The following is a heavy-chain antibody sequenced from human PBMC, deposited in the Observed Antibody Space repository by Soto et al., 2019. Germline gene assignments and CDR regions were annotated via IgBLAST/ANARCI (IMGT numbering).Heavy chain of an antibody. J-gene: IGHJ3*02. CDR3: ARAPAAYGDYEGGIGAFDI. CDR1: GGSISSYY. CDR2: IYYSGST. V-gene: IGHV4-59*01. Sequence: SETLSLTCTVSGGSISSYYWSWIRQPPGKGLEWIGYIYYSGSTNYNPSLKSRVTISVDTSKNQFSLKLSSVTAADTAVYYCARAPAAYGDYEGGIGAFDIWGQGTMVTVSS. D-gene: IGHD4-17*01.